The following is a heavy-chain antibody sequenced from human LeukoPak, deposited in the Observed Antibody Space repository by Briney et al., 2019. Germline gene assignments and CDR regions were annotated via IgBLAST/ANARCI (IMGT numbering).Heavy chain of an antibody. CDR3: ARETTRLTGVAY. D-gene: IGHD7-27*01. CDR2: ISYDGSNA. CDR1: GFTFNTYA. Sequence: TGGSLRLSCAASGFTFNTYAMHWVRQAPGEGLEWLTVISYDGSNAYYAESVKGRITISRDNAKNSLYLQMNSLRAEDTAVYYCARETTRLTGVAYWGQGTLVTVSS. V-gene: IGHV3-30-3*01. J-gene: IGHJ4*02.